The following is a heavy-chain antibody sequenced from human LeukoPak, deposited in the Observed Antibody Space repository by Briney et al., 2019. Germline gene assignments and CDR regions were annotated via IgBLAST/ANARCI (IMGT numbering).Heavy chain of an antibody. V-gene: IGHV4-34*01. CDR1: GGSFSGYY. Sequence: SETLSLTCAVHGGSFSGYYWSWIRQPPGKGLEWIGEINHSGSTNYNPSLKSRVTISVDTSKNQFSLKLSPVTAADTAVYYCARRSSSWSKYFDYWGQGTLVTVSS. CDR2: INHSGST. D-gene: IGHD6-13*01. J-gene: IGHJ4*02. CDR3: ARRSSSWSKYFDY.